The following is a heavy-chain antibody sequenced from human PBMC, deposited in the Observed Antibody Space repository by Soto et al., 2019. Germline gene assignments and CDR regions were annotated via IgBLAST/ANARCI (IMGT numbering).Heavy chain of an antibody. CDR1: GASISGYH. CDR2: ISYSGAT. J-gene: IGHJ4*02. CDR3: AIYGGNSVYFDY. V-gene: IGHV4-59*08. Sequence: TSDTLSLTWTVSGASISGYHWSWSRQFPGKGLECLGYISYSGATNYNPSLKSRVTMSIDTSKNQFSLKLSSVTAADTAVYYCAIYGGNSVYFDYWGQGTLVTV. D-gene: IGHD4-17*01.